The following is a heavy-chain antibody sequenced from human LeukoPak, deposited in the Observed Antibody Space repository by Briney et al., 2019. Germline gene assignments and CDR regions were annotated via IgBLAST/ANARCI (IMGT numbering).Heavy chain of an antibody. CDR3: AREPWELLLDHAFDI. V-gene: IGHV4-34*01. CDR2: INHSGST. Sequence: SETLSLTCAVYGESFSGYYWSWIRQPPGKGLEWIGEINHSGSTNYSPSLKSRVTISVDTSKNQFSLKLSSVTAADTAVYYCAREPWELLLDHAFDIWGQGTMVTVSS. J-gene: IGHJ3*02. D-gene: IGHD1-26*01. CDR1: GESFSGYY.